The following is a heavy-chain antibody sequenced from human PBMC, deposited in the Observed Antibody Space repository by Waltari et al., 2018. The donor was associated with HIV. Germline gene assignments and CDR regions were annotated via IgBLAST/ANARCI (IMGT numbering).Heavy chain of an antibody. J-gene: IGHJ5*02. V-gene: IGHV3-53*01. CDR3: ATGVRYYGP. Sequence: EVLLAESGGGLIPPGGFLGLSCPASNLSISGKHVTWIRQAPGGSLEWVAVIYPDDTTHYADSVSGRFTISRAKSRTTVFLLMNSLFVDDTATYFCATGVRYYGPWGQGTRVTVSS. CDR2: IYPDDTT. D-gene: IGHD3-22*01. CDR1: NLSISGKH.